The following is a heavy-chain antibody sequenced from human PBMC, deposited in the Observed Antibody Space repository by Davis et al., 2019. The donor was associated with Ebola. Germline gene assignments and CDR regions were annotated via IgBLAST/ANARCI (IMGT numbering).Heavy chain of an antibody. D-gene: IGHD3-10*01. CDR1: GFTFDDYG. CDR3: ARFRELPLFDY. J-gene: IGHJ4*02. Sequence: GESLKISCAASGFTFDDYGMSWVRQAPGKGLEWVSGINWNGGSTGYADSVKGRFTISRDNAKNSLYLQMNSLRAEDTALYYCARFRELPLFDYWGQGTLVTVSS. V-gene: IGHV3-20*04. CDR2: INWNGGST.